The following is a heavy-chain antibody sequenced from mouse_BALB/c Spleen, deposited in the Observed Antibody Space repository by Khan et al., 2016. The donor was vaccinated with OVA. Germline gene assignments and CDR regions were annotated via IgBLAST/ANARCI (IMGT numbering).Heavy chain of an antibody. CDR3: ARGGYSVFAY. J-gene: IGHJ3*01. V-gene: IGHV1-77*01. Sequence: QVQLQQSGPEMVKPGASLKVSCKASGYTFTDYVIGWMKQRPRQGLEWIGDIFPGSDTPYYNEKFKDKATLTADKYSKTADRQLSSLTSEDSAVYFCARGGYSVFAYWGQGTLVTVSA. CDR1: GYTFTDYV. CDR2: IFPGSDTP. D-gene: IGHD2-14*01.